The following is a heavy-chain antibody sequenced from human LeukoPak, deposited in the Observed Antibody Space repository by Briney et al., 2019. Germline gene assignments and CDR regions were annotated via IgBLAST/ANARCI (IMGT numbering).Heavy chain of an antibody. V-gene: IGHV4-59*01. D-gene: IGHD6-6*01. Sequence: SETLSLTCTVSGGSISSYYWSWIRQPPGKGLEWIGYIYYSGSTNYNPSLKSRVTISVDTSKMQFSLKLSSVTAADTAVYYCARTRSSDPYYYMDVWGKGTTVTVSS. CDR3: ARTRSSDPYYYMDV. CDR2: IYYSGST. J-gene: IGHJ6*03. CDR1: GGSISSYY.